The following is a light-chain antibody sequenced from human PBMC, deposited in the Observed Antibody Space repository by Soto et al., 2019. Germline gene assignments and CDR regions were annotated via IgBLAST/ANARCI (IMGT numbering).Light chain of an antibody. CDR2: SNN. V-gene: IGLV1-44*01. CDR3: AAWDDSLNAYMV. CDR1: SSNIGSNT. J-gene: IGLJ2*01. Sequence: QSVLTQPPSASGTPGQRVTISCSGSSSNIGSNTVNWYQQLPGTAPKLLIYSNNQRPSGVPDRFSGSKSGTSASLAISGLQSEDEADYYCAAWDDSLNAYMVFGGGTKLTVL.